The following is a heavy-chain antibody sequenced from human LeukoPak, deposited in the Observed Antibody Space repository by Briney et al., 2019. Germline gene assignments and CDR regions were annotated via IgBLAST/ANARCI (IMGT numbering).Heavy chain of an antibody. J-gene: IGHJ4*02. CDR3: ARGKTRGYYFDY. Sequence: SETLSLTCTVSGDSISSYYWSWIRQPAGKGLEWIGRFHTSGITNYNPSLKSRVTMSVDTSKNYFSLKLTSVTAADTAVYYCARGKTRGYYFDYWGQGTLVTVSS. CDR2: FHTSGIT. CDR1: GDSISSYY. V-gene: IGHV4-4*07. D-gene: IGHD3-10*01.